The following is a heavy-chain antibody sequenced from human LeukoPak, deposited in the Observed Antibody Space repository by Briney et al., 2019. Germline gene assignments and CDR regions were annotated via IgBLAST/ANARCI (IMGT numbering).Heavy chain of an antibody. CDR1: GGSISSYY. J-gene: IGHJ4*02. CDR3: ARHVDTAMVTSDY. D-gene: IGHD5-18*01. CDR2: IHYSGSA. V-gene: IGHV4-59*08. Sequence: SETLSLTCTVSGGSISSYYWSWIRQPPGKGLERIGYIHYSGSANYNPSLKSRVTISVDTSKNQFSLKLSSVTAADTAVYYCARHVDTAMVTSDYWGQGTLVTVSS.